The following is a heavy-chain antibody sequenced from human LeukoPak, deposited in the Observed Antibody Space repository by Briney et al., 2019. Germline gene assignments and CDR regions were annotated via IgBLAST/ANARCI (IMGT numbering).Heavy chain of an antibody. CDR1: GFTFSSYA. D-gene: IGHD6-19*01. CDR3: AATYGSGWNFDY. Sequence: GGSLRLSCAASGFTFSSYAMSWVRQAPGKGLEWVSVISGSGGSTYYADSVKGRFTISRDNSKNTLYLQMNSLRAEDTAVYYCAATYGSGWNFDYWGQGTLVTVSS. CDR2: ISGSGGST. V-gene: IGHV3-23*01. J-gene: IGHJ4*02.